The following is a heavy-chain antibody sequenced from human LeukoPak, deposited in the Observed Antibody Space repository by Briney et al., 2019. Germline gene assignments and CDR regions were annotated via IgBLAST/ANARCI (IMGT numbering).Heavy chain of an antibody. CDR1: GFTFSDYY. J-gene: IGHJ4*02. CDR2: ISSSGSTI. Sequence: GGSLRLFCAASGFTFSDYYMSWIRQAPGKGLEWVSYISSSGSTIYYADSVKGRFTISRDNAKNSLYLQMNSLRAEDTAVYYCARVDEWELPYFDYWGQGTLVTVSS. D-gene: IGHD1-26*01. CDR3: ARVDEWELPYFDY. V-gene: IGHV3-11*01.